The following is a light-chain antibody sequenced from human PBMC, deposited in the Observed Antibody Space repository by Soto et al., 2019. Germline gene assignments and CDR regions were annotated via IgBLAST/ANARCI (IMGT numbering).Light chain of an antibody. J-gene: IGKJ4*01. CDR1: QSLLQSNGYNY. CDR2: LGS. Sequence: DIVMTQSPLSLPVTPGEPASISCRSSQSLLQSNGYNYLDWFLQKPGQSPQLLIYLGSNRASGVPDRFNGSGTARDFTLKISRVEAEDVGIYYCMQALQSPLTFGAGTKVEIK. CDR3: MQALQSPLT. V-gene: IGKV2-28*01.